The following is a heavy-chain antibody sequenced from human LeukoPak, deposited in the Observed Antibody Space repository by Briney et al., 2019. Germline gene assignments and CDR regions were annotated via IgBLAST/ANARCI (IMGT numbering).Heavy chain of an antibody. CDR2: IYYSGST. CDR3: ARSVLVRGVIHRGWFDP. D-gene: IGHD3-10*01. J-gene: IGHJ5*02. Sequence: PSETLSLTCTVSGGSISSYYWSWIRQPPGKGLEWIGYIYYSGSTNYNPSLKSRVTISVDTSKNQFSLKLNSVSAADTAVYYCARSVLVRGVIHRGWFDPWGQGTLVTVSS. CDR1: GGSISSYY. V-gene: IGHV4-59*01.